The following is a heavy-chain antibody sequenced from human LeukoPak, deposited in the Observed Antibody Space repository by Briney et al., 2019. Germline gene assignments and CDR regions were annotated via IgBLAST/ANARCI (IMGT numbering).Heavy chain of an antibody. D-gene: IGHD6-13*01. Sequence: GGSLRLSCAASGFTLSSYAMSWVRQAPGKGLEWVSAVSGSGGSTSYADSVKGRFTISRDNSKNTLYLQMNSLRADDTAVYYCAKGGTAAAGTAYYFDYWGQGTLVTASS. CDR1: GFTLSSYA. J-gene: IGHJ4*02. V-gene: IGHV3-23*01. CDR2: VSGSGGST. CDR3: AKGGTAAAGTAYYFDY.